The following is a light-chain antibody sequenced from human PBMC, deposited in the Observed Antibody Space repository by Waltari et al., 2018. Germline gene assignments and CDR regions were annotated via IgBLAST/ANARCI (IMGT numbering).Light chain of an antibody. Sequence: DIQMTQSPSSLSASVGDRVTITCRASQSISSYLNWYQQKPGKAPKLLIYAASSLQSGVPSRFSGSGSGTDFTLTISSLQPEDVATYYCQKYDSALWAFGQGTKVEIK. CDR1: QSISSY. V-gene: IGKV1-39*01. CDR3: QKYDSALWA. CDR2: AAS. J-gene: IGKJ1*01.